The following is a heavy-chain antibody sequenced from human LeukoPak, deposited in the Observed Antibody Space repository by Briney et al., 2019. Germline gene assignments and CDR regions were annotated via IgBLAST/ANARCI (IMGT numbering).Heavy chain of an antibody. CDR3: ATTVYIAVAAHDAFDI. CDR1: GFTFSSYG. J-gene: IGHJ3*02. D-gene: IGHD6-19*01. CDR2: IRYDGSNK. Sequence: GGSLRLSCAASGFTFSSYGMHWVRQAPGKGLEWVAFIRYDGSNKYYADSVKGRFTISRDNSKNTLYLQMNSLRAEDTAVYYCATTVYIAVAAHDAFDIWGQGTMVTVSS. V-gene: IGHV3-30*02.